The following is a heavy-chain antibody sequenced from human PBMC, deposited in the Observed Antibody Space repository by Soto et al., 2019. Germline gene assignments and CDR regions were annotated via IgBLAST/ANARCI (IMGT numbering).Heavy chain of an antibody. D-gene: IGHD3-3*01. V-gene: IGHV1-3*01. CDR3: AREYYDFWSVSGGMDV. Sequence: GASVKGSCKASGYTLTSCAMHWVRQAPGQRLEWMGWINAGNGNTKYSQKFQGRVTITRDTSASTAYMELSSLRSEDTAVYYCAREYYDFWSVSGGMDVWGQGTTVTVSS. CDR2: INAGNGNT. CDR1: GYTLTSCA. J-gene: IGHJ6*02.